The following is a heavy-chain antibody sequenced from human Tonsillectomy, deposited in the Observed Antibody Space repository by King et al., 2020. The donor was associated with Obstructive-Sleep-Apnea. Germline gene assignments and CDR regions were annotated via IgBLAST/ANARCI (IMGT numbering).Heavy chain of an antibody. J-gene: IGHJ5*02. V-gene: IGHV3-30-3*01. CDR2: ISYDGSNK. CDR3: ARDGPVVVPAAMPGFNWFDP. D-gene: IGHD2-2*01. Sequence: VQLVESGGGVVQPGRSLGLSCAASGFTFSTYAMYWVRQAPGKGLEWVAVISYDGSNKYYADSVKGRFTISRDNSKNTLYLQMNSLRAEDTAVYYCARDGPVVVPAAMPGFNWFDPWGQGTLVIVSS. CDR1: GFTFSTYA.